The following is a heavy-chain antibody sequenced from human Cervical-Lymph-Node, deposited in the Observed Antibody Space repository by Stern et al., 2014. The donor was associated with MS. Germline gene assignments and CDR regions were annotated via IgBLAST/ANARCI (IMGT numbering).Heavy chain of an antibody. J-gene: IGHJ5*02. CDR3: ARDCKLRRFGSRGWFDP. CDR1: GYTFTSYD. D-gene: IGHD3-10*01. CDR2: MNPNSCNT. V-gene: IGHV1-8*01. Sequence: QVQLQESGAEVKKPGASVKVSCKASGYTFTSYDINWVRQATGQGLEWMGWMNPNSCNTGYAQKFQGRVTMTRNTSISTAYMELSSLRSEDTAVYYCARDCKLRRFGSRGWFDPWGQGTLVTVSS.